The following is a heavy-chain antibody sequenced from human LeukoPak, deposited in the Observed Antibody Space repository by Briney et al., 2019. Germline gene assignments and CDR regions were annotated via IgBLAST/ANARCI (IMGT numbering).Heavy chain of an antibody. J-gene: IGHJ4*02. D-gene: IGHD6-19*01. CDR3: ARVRAVAGTIYYFDY. Sequence: SETLSLTCTVSGGSISSSSYYWGWIRQPPGKGLEWIGSIYYSGSTYYNPSLKSRVTISVDTSKNQFSLKLSSVTAADTAVYYCARVRAVAGTIYYFDYWGQGTLVTVSS. CDR2: IYYSGST. V-gene: IGHV4-39*01. CDR1: GGSISSSSYY.